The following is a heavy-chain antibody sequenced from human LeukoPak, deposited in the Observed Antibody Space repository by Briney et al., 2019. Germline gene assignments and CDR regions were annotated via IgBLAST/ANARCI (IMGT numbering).Heavy chain of an antibody. CDR1: GYTFTSYY. Sequence: ASVKVSCKASGYTFTSYYMHWVRQAPGQGLEWMGIINPSGGSTSYAQKFQGRVTMTRDTSTSTAYMELRSLRSDDTAVYYCARDEYYYDSSGYYAFDYWGQGTLVTVSS. CDR2: INPSGGST. V-gene: IGHV1-46*01. D-gene: IGHD3-22*01. CDR3: ARDEYYYDSSGYYAFDY. J-gene: IGHJ4*02.